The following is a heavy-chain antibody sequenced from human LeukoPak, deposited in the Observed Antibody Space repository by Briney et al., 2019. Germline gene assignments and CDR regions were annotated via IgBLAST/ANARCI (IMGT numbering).Heavy chain of an antibody. CDR1: GLTFSSYG. V-gene: IGHV3-33*06. J-gene: IGHJ1*01. CDR2: IWYDGSTK. Sequence: PGASLTLSCALSGLTFSSYGMHWVRQAPGKGIEWGADIWYDGSTKYSPDSVKGRFTISRDNFKITLYLQMNSLRAEDTAVYYCAKTILTYYYDSSGYSIAEYFQHWGQGTLVTVSS. D-gene: IGHD3-22*01. CDR3: AKTILTYYYDSSGYSIAEYFQH.